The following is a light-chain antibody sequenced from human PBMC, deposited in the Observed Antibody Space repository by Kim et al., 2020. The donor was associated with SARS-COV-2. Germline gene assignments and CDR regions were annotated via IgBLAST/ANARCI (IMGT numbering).Light chain of an antibody. CDR1: SGSMDSNY. Sequence: GKTVTISCTRSSGSMDSNYVQRYHQRPCSAHTTVIYEDNQRPSGVPDRFSGSIDSSSNSASLTISGLKTEDEADYYCQSYDSSPWVFGGGTHLTVL. CDR2: EDN. CDR3: QSYDSSPWV. V-gene: IGLV6-57*03. J-gene: IGLJ3*02.